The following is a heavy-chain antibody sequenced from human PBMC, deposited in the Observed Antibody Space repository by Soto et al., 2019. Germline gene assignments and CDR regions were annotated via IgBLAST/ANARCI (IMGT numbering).Heavy chain of an antibody. CDR3: AREVVLFGESDFDY. CDR1: GYTFSSYG. J-gene: IGHJ4*02. Sequence: ASVKVYCKTFGYTFSSYGSSWVLQATGQGLEWMGWISAYNGNTNYAQQLQGRVTMTTDTSTSTAYMELRSLRSDDTAVYYCAREVVLFGESDFDYWGQGTLVTVSS. D-gene: IGHD3-10*02. CDR2: ISAYNGNT. V-gene: IGHV1-18*01.